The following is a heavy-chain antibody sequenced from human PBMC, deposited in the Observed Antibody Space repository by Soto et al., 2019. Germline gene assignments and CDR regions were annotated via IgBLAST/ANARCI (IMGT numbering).Heavy chain of an antibody. V-gene: IGHV4-34*01. Sequence: SETLSLTCAVYGGSFSGYYWSWIRQPPGKGLEWIGEINHSGSTNYNPSLKSRVTISVDTSKNQFSLKLSSVTAADTAVYYCASSIHCSSTSCHQWPYYFDYWGQGTLVTVSS. J-gene: IGHJ4*02. CDR1: GGSFSGYY. D-gene: IGHD2-2*01. CDR3: ASSIHCSSTSCHQWPYYFDY. CDR2: INHSGST.